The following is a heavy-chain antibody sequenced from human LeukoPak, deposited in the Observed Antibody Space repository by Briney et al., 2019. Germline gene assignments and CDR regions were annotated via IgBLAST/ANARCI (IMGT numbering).Heavy chain of an antibody. J-gene: IGHJ3*02. CDR3: AREMVPITKVRGGIIGDAFDI. CDR1: GFTFSSYW. V-gene: IGHV3-7*03. Sequence: GGSLRLSCAASGFTFSSYWMSWVRQAPGKGLEWVANIKQDGSEKYYVDSVKGRFTISRDNAKNSLYLQMNSLRAEDTAVYYCAREMVPITKVRGGIIGDAFDIWGQGTMVTVSS. D-gene: IGHD3-10*01. CDR2: IKQDGSEK.